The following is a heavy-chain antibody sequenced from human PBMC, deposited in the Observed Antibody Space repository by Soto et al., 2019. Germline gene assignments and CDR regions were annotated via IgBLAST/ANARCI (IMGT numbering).Heavy chain of an antibody. CDR2: IYPGDSDT. D-gene: IGHD6-13*01. J-gene: IGHJ1*01. CDR3: ARHSGIVTDGTE. V-gene: IGHV5-51*01. Sequence: GESLKISCKGSGYSFSTNWIGWVRQMPGKGLEWMGIIYPGDSDTRYSPSFEGQVAISADKSINTAYLQWSSLKASDTAMYYCARHSGIVTDGTEWGQGTLVTVSS. CDR1: GYSFSTNW.